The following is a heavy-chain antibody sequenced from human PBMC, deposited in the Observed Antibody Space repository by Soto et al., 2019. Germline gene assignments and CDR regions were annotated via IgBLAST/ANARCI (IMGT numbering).Heavy chain of an antibody. Sequence: PSATRSISCSVSGDSVHSGDADWSWIREATRKGLERLGYFYHTGSSGYNPSLQGRVTISLDPSKNKFSLRLTSVTTADTAVYFCARGDRPLTIYDSWVQGIQV. CDR1: GDSVHSGDAD. V-gene: IGHV4-61*08. CDR2: FYHTGSS. D-gene: IGHD3-16*01. CDR3: ARGDRPLTIYDS. J-gene: IGHJ4*02.